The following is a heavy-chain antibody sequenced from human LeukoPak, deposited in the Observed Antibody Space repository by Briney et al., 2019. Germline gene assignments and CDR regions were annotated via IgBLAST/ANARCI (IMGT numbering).Heavy chain of an antibody. CDR2: IYTSGST. CDR1: GNSISSGDNY. Sequence: PSETLSLTCTVSGNSISSGDNYWSWLRQPAGTGLEWIGRIYTSGSTNYNPSLKSRVTISGDTSKNQFSLRLSSVTAADTAVYSCARASYSYDINGWVPFDYWGQGTLVTVSS. J-gene: IGHJ4*02. CDR3: ARASYSYDINGWVPFDY. V-gene: IGHV4-61*02. D-gene: IGHD3-22*01.